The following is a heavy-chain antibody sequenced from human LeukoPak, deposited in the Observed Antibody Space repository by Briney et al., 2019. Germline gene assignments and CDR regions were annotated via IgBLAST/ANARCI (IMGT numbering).Heavy chain of an antibody. J-gene: IGHJ4*02. D-gene: IGHD3-22*01. CDR3: AKDMHYDSSGYYGLQFDS. V-gene: IGHV3-30*18. Sequence: PGGSLRLSCAASGFTFSGYGMHWVRQAPGKGLEWVAVISYDGSNKYYADSVKGRFTIAGDNSKNISYLQMNSLRADDTAVYYCAKDMHYDSSGYYGLQFDSWGQGTLVTVSS. CDR1: GFTFSGYG. CDR2: ISYDGSNK.